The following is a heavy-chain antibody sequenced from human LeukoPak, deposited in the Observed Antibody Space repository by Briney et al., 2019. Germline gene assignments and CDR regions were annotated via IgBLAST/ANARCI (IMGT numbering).Heavy chain of an antibody. V-gene: IGHV4-39*01. Sequence: KLSETLSLTCTVSGGSISSSSYYWGWIRQPPGKGLEWIGSIYYSGSTYYNPSLKSRVTISVDTSKNQFSLKLSSVTAADTAVYYCARRSLNSSGWYAFDYWGQGTLVTVSS. CDR1: GGSISSSSYY. J-gene: IGHJ4*02. CDR3: ARRSLNSSGWYAFDY. CDR2: IYYSGST. D-gene: IGHD6-19*01.